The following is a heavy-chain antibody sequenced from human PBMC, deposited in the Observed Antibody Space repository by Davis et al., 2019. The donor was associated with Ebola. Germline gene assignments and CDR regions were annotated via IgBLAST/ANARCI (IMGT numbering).Heavy chain of an antibody. CDR1: GGSISSYY. V-gene: IGHV4-59*01. CDR2: IYYSGST. J-gene: IGHJ6*03. D-gene: IGHD3-9*01. CDR3: AREGKKGYYDILTGYGYYYYMDV. Sequence: SETLSLTCTVSGGSISSYYWSWIRQPPGKGLEWIGYIYYSGSTNYNPSLKSRVTISVDTSKNQFSLKLSSVTAADTAVYYCAREGKKGYYDILTGYGYYYYMDVWGKGTTVTVSS.